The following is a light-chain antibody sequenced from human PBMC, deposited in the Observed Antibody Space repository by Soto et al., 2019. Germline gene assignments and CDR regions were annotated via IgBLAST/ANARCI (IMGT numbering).Light chain of an antibody. CDR2: SNS. V-gene: IGLV1-44*01. J-gene: IGLJ1*01. CDR3: ATWDDGLSAYV. CDR1: SSNIGGNT. Sequence: VLTQPPSASGTPGQRVTFSCSGSSSNIGGNTVSWFQHLPRTAPKLLIFSNSQRPSGVPDRFSGAKSGTSASLAISGLQSEDEANYYCATWDDGLSAYVFGTGTNVTVL.